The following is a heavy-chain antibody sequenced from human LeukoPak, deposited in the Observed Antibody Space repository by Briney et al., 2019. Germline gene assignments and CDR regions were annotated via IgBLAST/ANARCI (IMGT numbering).Heavy chain of an antibody. V-gene: IGHV3-74*01. Sequence: PGGSLRLSCAASGFTFSSYWMHWVRQAPGKGLVWVSRINTDGSSTSYADSVKGRFTISRDNAKNTLYLQMNSLRAEDTAVYYCARGGSIAARLVDYWGQGTLVTVSS. J-gene: IGHJ4*02. CDR3: ARGGSIAARLVDY. D-gene: IGHD6-6*01. CDR2: INTDGSST. CDR1: GFTFSSYW.